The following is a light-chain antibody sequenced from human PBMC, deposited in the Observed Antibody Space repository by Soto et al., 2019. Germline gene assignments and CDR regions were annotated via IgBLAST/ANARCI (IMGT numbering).Light chain of an antibody. CDR1: QSVSSN. Sequence: EIVMTQSPATLSVSPGERATLSCRASQSVSSNLAWYQQKPGQAPRLLIYGASTRATGIPARFSGSGSGTEFTLTISSLQSEDFAVYYCQHYNNWPLTFGQGTKVEFK. V-gene: IGKV3-15*01. CDR3: QHYNNWPLT. CDR2: GAS. J-gene: IGKJ1*01.